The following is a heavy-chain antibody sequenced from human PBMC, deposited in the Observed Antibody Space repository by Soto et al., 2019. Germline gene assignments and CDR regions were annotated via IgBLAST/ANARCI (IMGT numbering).Heavy chain of an antibody. V-gene: IGHV3-48*03. CDR2: ISGSGYTI. D-gene: IGHD3-16*01. CDR3: ASGPRGKGGNWLDP. Sequence: PGGSLRLSCAASGFTFSSYEMNWVRQAPGKGLEWVSYISGSGYTIYYADSVKGRFTISRDNAENSLYLQMNSLRAEDTAVYYCASGPRGKGGNWLDPWGQGTLVTVSS. J-gene: IGHJ5*02. CDR1: GFTFSSYE.